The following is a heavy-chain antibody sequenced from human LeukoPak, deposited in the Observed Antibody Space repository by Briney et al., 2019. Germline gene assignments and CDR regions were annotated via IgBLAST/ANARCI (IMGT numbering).Heavy chain of an antibody. J-gene: IGHJ5*02. Sequence: SETLSLTCTVSGGSITSIHYYWGWIRQPPGKGLEWIGNIYYFGSTYYNPSLRSRVTISVDTSKNQFSLKLSSVTAADTALYYCARMTCGGDTCWWFDPWGQGTLVTVSS. CDR3: ARMTCGGDTCWWFDP. D-gene: IGHD2-21*01. V-gene: IGHV4-39*01. CDR1: GGSITSIHYY. CDR2: IYYFGST.